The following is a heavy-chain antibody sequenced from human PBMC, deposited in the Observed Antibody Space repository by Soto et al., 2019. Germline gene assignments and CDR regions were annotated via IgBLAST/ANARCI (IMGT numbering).Heavy chain of an antibody. CDR3: ARGVEMTNFAFAY. V-gene: IGHV3-11*01. J-gene: IGHJ3*01. D-gene: IGHD1-7*01. CDR2: ISSSGSTI. Sequence: QVQLVESGGGLVKPGGSLRLSCAASGFTFSDYYMSWIRQAPGKGLEWVSYISSSGSTIYYADSVKGRFTISRDNAKNSRFRQFNTLRSENLAVYYCARGVEMTNFAFAYGSKGKMVPVSS. CDR1: GFTFSDYY.